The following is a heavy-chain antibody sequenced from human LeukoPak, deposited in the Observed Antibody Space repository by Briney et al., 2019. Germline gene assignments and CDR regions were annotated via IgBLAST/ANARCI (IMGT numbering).Heavy chain of an antibody. CDR1: GYTLTELS. J-gene: IGHJ4*02. CDR2: FDPEDVET. V-gene: IGHV1-24*01. CDR3: APGLDSSGPGVVGY. D-gene: IGHD3-22*01. Sequence: ASVKVSCKIYGYTLTELSMHWVRQAPGKGLEWMGTFDPEDVETIYAQKFQGRVTMTEDTSTDTAYMELNNLGSDDTAVYYCAPGLDSSGPGVVGYWGQGTLVTVSS.